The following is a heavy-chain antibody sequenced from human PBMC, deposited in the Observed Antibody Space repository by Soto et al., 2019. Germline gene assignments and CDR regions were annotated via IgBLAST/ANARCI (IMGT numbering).Heavy chain of an antibody. CDR2: IYHTGTT. Sequence: KPXETLSLTCYVAGYAISSGFYWAWIRQPPGKRLEWIGNIYHTGTTYYNPSLKSRVTMSVDTSKNQFSLRLSSVTAADTAVFYCARVRTVGMSGSPGDYWGQGTLVTVSS. V-gene: IGHV4-38-2*01. CDR1: GYAISSGFY. D-gene: IGHD3-10*01. J-gene: IGHJ4*02. CDR3: ARVRTVGMSGSPGDY.